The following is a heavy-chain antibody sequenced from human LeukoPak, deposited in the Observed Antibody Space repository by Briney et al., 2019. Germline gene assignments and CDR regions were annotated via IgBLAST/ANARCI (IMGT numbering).Heavy chain of an antibody. CDR2: IYYSGST. J-gene: IGHJ3*02. CDR3: ARMRFYHDSSGFAIEDVFDI. V-gene: IGHV4-30-4*01. CDR1: GGSISSGDYY. D-gene: IGHD3-22*01. Sequence: PSQTLSLTCTVSGGSISSGDYYWHWIRQSPGKGLEWIGYIYYSGSTYYNPSLKSRVTISVDTSENQFSLRLGSVTAADTAVYYCARMRFYHDSSGFAIEDVFDIWGQGTTVAVSS.